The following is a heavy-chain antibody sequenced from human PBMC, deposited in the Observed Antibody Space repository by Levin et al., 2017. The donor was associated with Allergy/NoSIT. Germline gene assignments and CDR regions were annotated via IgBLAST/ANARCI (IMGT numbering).Heavy chain of an antibody. CDR2: IKSKTDGGTT. Sequence: GSLRLSCAASGFTFSNAWMSWVRQAPGKGLEWVGRIKSKTDGGTTENAAPVKGRFTISRDDSKNTLYLQMNSLKTEDTAVYYCTTDHPPNYYDFWSGYYTSFDYWGRGTLVTVSS. CDR3: TTDHPPNYYDFWSGYYTSFDY. J-gene: IGHJ4*02. D-gene: IGHD3-3*01. CDR1: GFTFSNAW. V-gene: IGHV3-15*01.